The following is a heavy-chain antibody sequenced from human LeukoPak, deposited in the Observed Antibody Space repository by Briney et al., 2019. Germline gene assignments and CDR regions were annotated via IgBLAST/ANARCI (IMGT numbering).Heavy chain of an antibody. Sequence: PGGSLRLSCAASGFTFRFYAMNWVRQAPGKGLEWLSYISASRGITYYADSVEGRFTISRDNAKNSLYLQMNSLRAEDTAVYYCVRGSLASGVVVYYYYYLDVWGKGTTVTVSS. CDR2: ISASRGIT. V-gene: IGHV3-48*01. CDR1: GFTFRFYA. CDR3: VRGSLASGVVVYYYYYLDV. D-gene: IGHD3-3*01. J-gene: IGHJ6*03.